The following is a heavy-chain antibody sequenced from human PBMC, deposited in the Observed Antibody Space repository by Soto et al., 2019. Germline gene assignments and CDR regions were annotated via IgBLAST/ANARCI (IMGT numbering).Heavy chain of an antibody. CDR2: INGDGTST. CDR1: GLTFSSYW. J-gene: IGHJ5*02. V-gene: IGHV3-74*01. CDR3: ARDRRAHTVLVPAETNPLDP. D-gene: IGHD2-2*01. Sequence: VGSLRLSCTVSGLTFSSYWMHWVRQAPGKGLVWVSRINGDGTSTAYADSVKGRFTISRDNAKNTLYLQMNSLRVEDTAVYYCARDRRAHTVLVPAETNPLDPCRPGTMVTVYS.